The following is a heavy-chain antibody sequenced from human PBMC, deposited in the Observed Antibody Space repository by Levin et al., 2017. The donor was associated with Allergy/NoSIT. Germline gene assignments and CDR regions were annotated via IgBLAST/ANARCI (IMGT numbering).Heavy chain of an antibody. Sequence: ASVKVSCKASGYTFTGYYMHWVRQAPGQGLEWMGWINPNSGGTNYAQKFQGRVTMTRDTSISTAYMELSRLRSDDTAVYYCALPNVWGVYSSSWPCDYWGQGTLVTVSS. D-gene: IGHD6-13*01. CDR2: INPNSGGT. CDR3: ALPNVWGVYSSSWPCDY. CDR1: GYTFTGYY. V-gene: IGHV1-2*02. J-gene: IGHJ4*02.